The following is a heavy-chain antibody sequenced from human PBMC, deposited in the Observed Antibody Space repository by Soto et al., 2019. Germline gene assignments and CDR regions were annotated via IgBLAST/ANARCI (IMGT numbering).Heavy chain of an antibody. J-gene: IGHJ4*02. CDR3: ARGRGYCSGGSCSRYYFDY. Sequence: QVQLQQWGAGLLKPSETLSLTCAVYGGSFSGYYWSWIRQPPGKGLEWIGEINHSGSTNYNPSLKSLVTISADTSKNQFALKLSSVTAADTAVYYCARGRGYCSGGSCSRYYFDYWGQGTLVTVSS. CDR2: INHSGST. V-gene: IGHV4-34*01. D-gene: IGHD2-15*01. CDR1: GGSFSGYY.